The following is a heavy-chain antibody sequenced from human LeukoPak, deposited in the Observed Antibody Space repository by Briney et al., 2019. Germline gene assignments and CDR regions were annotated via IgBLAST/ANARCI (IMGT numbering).Heavy chain of an antibody. CDR1: GYTFTGYY. CDR3: ARPMVRGVIGWFDP. J-gene: IGHJ5*02. Sequence: ASVKVSCKASGYTFTGYYMHWVRQAPGQGLEWMGRINPNSGGTNYAQKFQGRVTVTRDTSISTAYMELSRLRSDDTAVYYCARPMVRGVIGWFDPWGQGTLVTVSS. D-gene: IGHD3-10*01. CDR2: INPNSGGT. V-gene: IGHV1-2*06.